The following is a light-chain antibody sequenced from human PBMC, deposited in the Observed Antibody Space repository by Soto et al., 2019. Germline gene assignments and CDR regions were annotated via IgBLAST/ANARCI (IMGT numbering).Light chain of an antibody. CDR1: QSISTY. Sequence: DIQMTQSPSSLSASVGDRVTISCRASQSISTYLNWYQQKPGKAPKLLIYAASSLQSGVPSRFSGSGSGTDFTLTINSLQPEDFVTYSCQQTYSAPGTFGPGTKVDVK. J-gene: IGKJ3*01. CDR2: AAS. V-gene: IGKV1-39*01. CDR3: QQTYSAPGT.